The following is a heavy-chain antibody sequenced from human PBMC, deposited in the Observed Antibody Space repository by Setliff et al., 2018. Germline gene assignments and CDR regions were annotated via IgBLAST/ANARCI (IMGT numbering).Heavy chain of an antibody. Sequence: SETLSLTCAVSGYPISSGYYWGWIRQPPGKGLEWIGSIYHSGSTYYNPSLKSRVTISVDTSKDQFSLKLSSVTAADTAVYYCARSFSRREKFLLDYWGQGALVTVSS. V-gene: IGHV4-38-2*01. CDR3: ARSFSRREKFLLDY. CDR1: GYPISSGYY. CDR2: IYHSGST. J-gene: IGHJ4*02.